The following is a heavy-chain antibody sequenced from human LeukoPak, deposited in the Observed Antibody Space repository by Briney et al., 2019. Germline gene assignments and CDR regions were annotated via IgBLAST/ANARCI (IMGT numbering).Heavy chain of an antibody. CDR3: ARARSTVPNDADDI. CDR1: GGSFRGHG. Sequence: SVKVSCKASGGSFRGHGISWVRQAPGQGPQWMGGIIPVFHTTNYAQEFQGRVTLIIDESTSMAYMELSSLRSDDTAVYFCARARSTVPNDADDIWGQGTMVTVSS. V-gene: IGHV1-69*05. J-gene: IGHJ3*02. CDR2: IIPVFHTT. D-gene: IGHD2-2*01.